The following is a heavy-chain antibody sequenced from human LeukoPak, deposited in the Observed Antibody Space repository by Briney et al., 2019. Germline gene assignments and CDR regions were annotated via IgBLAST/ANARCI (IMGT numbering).Heavy chain of an antibody. CDR3: ARDPRTVRI. CDR2: ISSSSSTI. V-gene: IGHV3-48*04. CDR1: GFTFSSYS. Sequence: GGSLRLSCAASGFTFSSYSMNWVRQAPGKGLEWVSYISSSSSTIYYADSVKGRFTVSRDNAKNSLYLQMNSLRVEDTAVYYCARDPRTVRIWGQGTLVTVSS. J-gene: IGHJ4*02. D-gene: IGHD1-1*01.